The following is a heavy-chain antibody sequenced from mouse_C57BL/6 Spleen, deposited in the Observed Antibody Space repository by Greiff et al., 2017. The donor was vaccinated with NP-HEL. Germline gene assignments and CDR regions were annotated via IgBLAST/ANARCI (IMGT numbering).Heavy chain of an antibody. CDR3: ARHINYSLDY. J-gene: IGHJ2*01. Sequence: EVKLMESGGDLVKPGGSLKLSCAASGFTFSSYGMSWVRQTPDKRLEWVATISSGGSYTYYPDSVQGRFTISRDNAKHTLYLQMSSLKSEDTAMYYCARHINYSLDYWGQGTTLTVSS. V-gene: IGHV5-6*01. CDR2: ISSGGSYT. CDR1: GFTFSSYG. D-gene: IGHD2-12*01.